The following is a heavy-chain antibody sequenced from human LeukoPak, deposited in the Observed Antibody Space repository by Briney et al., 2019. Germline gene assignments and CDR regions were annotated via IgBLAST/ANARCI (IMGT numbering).Heavy chain of an antibody. Sequence: SETLSLTCTVSGDSISSGDYYWTWIRQSPGKGLEWIGNIYYSGSTNYNPSLKSRVTMFVDTSKNQFSLKLSSVTAADTAVYYCAREIRGATSYYYYYMDVWGTGTTVTMSS. CDR2: IYYSGST. J-gene: IGHJ6*03. CDR1: GDSISSGDYY. CDR3: AREIRGATSYYYYYMDV. D-gene: IGHD1-26*01. V-gene: IGHV4-61*08.